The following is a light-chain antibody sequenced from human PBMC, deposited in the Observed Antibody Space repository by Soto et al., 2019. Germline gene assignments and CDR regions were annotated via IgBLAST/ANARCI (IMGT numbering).Light chain of an antibody. CDR3: AAWDDRLSDLP. J-gene: IGLJ2*01. CDR2: SNY. V-gene: IGLV1-44*01. CDR1: NSNIGSNP. Sequence: QSVLTPPPAASRTPGQRVTIACAGSNSNIGSNPVHWYQQFPGTAPKVLLYSNYQRPSGVPDRFSGSKSGTSASLAISGLQSEDEADYYCAAWDDRLSDLPFGRGTK.